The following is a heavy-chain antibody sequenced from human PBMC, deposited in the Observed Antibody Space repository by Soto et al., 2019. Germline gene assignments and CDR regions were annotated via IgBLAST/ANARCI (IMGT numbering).Heavy chain of an antibody. CDR3: ARRLGPSLGCFDP. CDR2: INHSGST. V-gene: IGHV4-34*01. D-gene: IGHD2-21*01. Sequence: SETLSLTCAVYGGSFSGYYWSWIRQPPGKGLEWIGEINHSGSTNYNPSLKSRVTISVDTSKNQFSLKLSSVTAADTAVYYCARRLGPSLGCFDPWGQGTLVTVSS. CDR1: GGSFSGYY. J-gene: IGHJ5*02.